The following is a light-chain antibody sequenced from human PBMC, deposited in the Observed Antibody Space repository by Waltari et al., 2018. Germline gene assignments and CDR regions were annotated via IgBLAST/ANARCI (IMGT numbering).Light chain of an antibody. CDR1: QNINNY. J-gene: IGKJ5*01. V-gene: IGKV3-11*01. CDR3: QQRSNWPPIT. CDR2: DAS. Sequence: ETVLTQFPDTLSLSPGESATLSCRASQNINNYLAWYQQKPGQAPRLLIYDASNRATGIPARFSGSGSGTDFTLTISSLEPEDFAVYYCQQRSNWPPITFGQGTRLEIK.